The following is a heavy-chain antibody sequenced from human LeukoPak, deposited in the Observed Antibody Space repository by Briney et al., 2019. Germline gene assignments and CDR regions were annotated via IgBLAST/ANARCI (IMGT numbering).Heavy chain of an antibody. V-gene: IGHV3-9*01. CDR3: ARAQYYYYMDV. J-gene: IGHJ6*03. Sequence: PGRSLRLSCAASGFTFDDYAMHWVRQAPGKGLEWVSGISWNSGSIGYADSVKGRFTISRDNAKNSLYLQMNSLRAEDTALYYCARAQYYYYMDVWGKGTTVTVSS. CDR1: GFTFDDYA. D-gene: IGHD4-11*01. CDR2: ISWNSGSI.